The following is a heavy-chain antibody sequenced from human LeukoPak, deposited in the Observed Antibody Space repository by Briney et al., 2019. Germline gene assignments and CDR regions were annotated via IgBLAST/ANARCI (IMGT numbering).Heavy chain of an antibody. D-gene: IGHD1-26*01. V-gene: IGHV1-8*01. Sequence: ASVKVSCKASRDTFTIYDVNWVRQATGQGLEWMGWLNPNSGNTGYVQKFQGRVTMTMNTSIGTAYMELTSLTSEDTAVYYCARSTMGARRKYDYWGQGTLVTVSS. CDR1: RDTFTIYD. CDR3: ARSTMGARRKYDY. CDR2: LNPNSGNT. J-gene: IGHJ4*02.